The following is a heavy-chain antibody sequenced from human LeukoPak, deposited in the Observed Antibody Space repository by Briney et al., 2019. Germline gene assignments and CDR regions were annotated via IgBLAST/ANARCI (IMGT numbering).Heavy chain of an antibody. CDR3: ARPRTYYDSWSGYPPFDY. J-gene: IGHJ4*02. Sequence: SVKVSCKASGGTFSSHSFNWVRQAPGQGLEWMGGIIPMSTTTKYAQKFQGRVTITADEFTSTVFMELSGLRFEDTAVYYYARPRTYYDSWSGYPPFDYWGQGTLDTVSS. CDR1: GGTFSSHS. D-gene: IGHD3-3*01. V-gene: IGHV1-69*13. CDR2: IIPMSTTT.